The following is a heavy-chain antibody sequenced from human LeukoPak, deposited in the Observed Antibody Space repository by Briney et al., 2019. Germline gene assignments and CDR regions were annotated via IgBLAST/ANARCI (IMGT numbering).Heavy chain of an antibody. CDR2: INPNSGGT. CDR1: GYTFTGYY. CDR3: ARGTVVVVAATGYWFDP. J-gene: IGHJ5*02. Sequence: VASVKVSCKASGYTFTGYYMHWVRQAPGQGLEWMGWINPNSGGTNYAQKFQGRVTMTRDTSISTAYMELSRLRSDDTAVYYCARGTVVVVAATGYWFDPWGQGTLVTVSS. D-gene: IGHD2-15*01. V-gene: IGHV1-2*02.